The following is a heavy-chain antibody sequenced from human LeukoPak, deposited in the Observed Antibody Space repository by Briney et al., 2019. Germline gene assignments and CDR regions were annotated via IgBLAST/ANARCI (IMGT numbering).Heavy chain of an antibody. D-gene: IGHD3-3*01. CDR2: IHYRGAT. Sequence: SEILSLTCAVSGGSFTGYYWSWIRQAPGKGLEWIGEIHYRGATNYKPSLRSRVTISRDTSENQFSLKLSSVTAADTAVYYCARGILEYYYFDLWGRGTLVTVSS. V-gene: IGHV4-34*01. CDR3: ARGILEYYYFDL. CDR1: GGSFTGYY. J-gene: IGHJ2*01.